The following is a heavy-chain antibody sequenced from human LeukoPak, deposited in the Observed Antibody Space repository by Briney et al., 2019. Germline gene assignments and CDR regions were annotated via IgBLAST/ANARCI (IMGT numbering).Heavy chain of an antibody. CDR3: VRIYYGPDY. D-gene: IGHD4-17*01. V-gene: IGHV1-2*02. Sequence: GASVKVSCKASGYTFTVHYIHWVRQAPGRGLEWMGWINPNNGVTNYAQQFQGRVTMTSDTPINTAYMELSRLRSDDTAIYFCVRIYYGPDYWGQGTLVTVSS. CDR1: GYTFTVHY. J-gene: IGHJ4*02. CDR2: INPNNGVT.